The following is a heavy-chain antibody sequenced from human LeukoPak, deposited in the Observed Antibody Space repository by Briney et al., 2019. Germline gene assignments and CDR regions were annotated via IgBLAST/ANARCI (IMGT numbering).Heavy chain of an antibody. J-gene: IGHJ4*02. CDR2: IIPILGIA. V-gene: IGHV1-69*04. D-gene: IGHD5-18*01. CDR3: ARDSVGYSYGYYFDY. CDR1: GYTFSDYY. Sequence: ASVKVSCKASGYTFSDYYIHWVRQAPGQGLEWMGRIIPILGIANYAQKFQGRVTITADKSTSTAYMELSSLRSEDTAVYYCARDSVGYSYGYYFDYWGQGTLVTVSS.